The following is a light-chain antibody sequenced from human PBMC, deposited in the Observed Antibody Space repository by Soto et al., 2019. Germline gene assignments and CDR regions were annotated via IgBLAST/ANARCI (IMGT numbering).Light chain of an antibody. CDR1: SSNIGAGYD. V-gene: IGLV1-40*01. CDR3: QSYDSRLSGYV. J-gene: IGLJ1*01. Sequence: QSVLTQPPSVSGAPGQRVTISCTGSSSNIGAGYDVHWYQQLPGTAPKLLIYGNSNRPSGVPDRFSGSKSGTSASLAITGLQAEDGADYYCQSYDSRLSGYVFGTDTKVTVL. CDR2: GNS.